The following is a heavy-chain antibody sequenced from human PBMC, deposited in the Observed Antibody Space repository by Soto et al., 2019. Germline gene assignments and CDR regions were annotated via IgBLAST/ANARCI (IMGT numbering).Heavy chain of an antibody. CDR3: ARERYQVISDGMDV. CDR2: INPETGGT. J-gene: IGHJ6*02. V-gene: IGHV1-2*02. Sequence: QVQLVQSGADVKTPGASVRGSCKASGYTFTGYYVHWVREAPGHGLGWMGWINPETGGTSYAQKLQGRVTLSRDTSINAACLELSRLRFDDAAVYFCARERYQVISDGMDVWGQGTTITVS. CDR1: GYTFTGYY. D-gene: IGHD2-2*01.